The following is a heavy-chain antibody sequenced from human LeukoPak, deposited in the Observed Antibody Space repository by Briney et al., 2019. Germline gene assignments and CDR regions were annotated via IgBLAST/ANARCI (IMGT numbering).Heavy chain of an antibody. D-gene: IGHD2-2*01. CDR3: ARDPYCSSTSCYDSYNWFDP. V-gene: IGHV1-2*02. CDR2: INPNSGGT. J-gene: IGHJ5*02. CDR1: GYTFIGYY. Sequence: ASVKVSCKASGYTFIGYYMHWVRQAPGQGLEWMGWINPNSGGTNYAQKFRDRVTMTRDTSISTAYMDLSRLTSDDTAAYYCARDPYCSSTSCYDSYNWFDPWGQGTLVTVSS.